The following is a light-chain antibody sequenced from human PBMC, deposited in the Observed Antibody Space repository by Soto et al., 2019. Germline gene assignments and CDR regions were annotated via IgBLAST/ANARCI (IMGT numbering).Light chain of an antibody. V-gene: IGLV2-14*01. J-gene: IGLJ1*01. Sequence: QSVLTQPASVSWSPGHSITISFTGTSSDVGGYNYVSWYQQHPGKAPKLMIYEVSNRPSGVSNRFSGSKSGNTASLTISGLQAEDEADYYCSSYNVFGTGTKVTVL. CDR1: SSDVGGYNY. CDR2: EVS. CDR3: SSYNV.